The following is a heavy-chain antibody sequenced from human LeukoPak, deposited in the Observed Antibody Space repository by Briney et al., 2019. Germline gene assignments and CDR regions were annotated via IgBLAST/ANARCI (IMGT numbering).Heavy chain of an antibody. CDR3: AREPGDGYNQEWTFDY. CDR1: GYTFGTHW. V-gene: IGHV1-46*01. D-gene: IGHD5-24*01. J-gene: IGHJ4*02. CDR2: INPSGDVR. Sequence: ASVKVSCKASGYTFGTHWMHWVRQAPGQGLEWMAIINPSGDVRSYAQKFQGRVTVTRDMSTRTVYMELSDLRPEDTAVYYCAREPGDGYNQEWTFDYWGQGTLVTVSS.